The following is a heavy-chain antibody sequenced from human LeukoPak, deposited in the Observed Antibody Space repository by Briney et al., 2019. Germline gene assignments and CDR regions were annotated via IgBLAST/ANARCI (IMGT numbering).Heavy chain of an antibody. CDR2: IYYSGST. V-gene: IGHV4-59*01. Sequence: NPSETLSLTCTVSGGSISSYYWSWIRQPPGKGLEWIGYIYYSGSTDYNPSLKSRVTISVETSKNQFSLKLSSVTAADTAMYYCARHGGRWLQLDYWGQGTLVTVSS. CDR3: ARHGGRWLQLDY. D-gene: IGHD5-24*01. J-gene: IGHJ4*02. CDR1: GGSISSYY.